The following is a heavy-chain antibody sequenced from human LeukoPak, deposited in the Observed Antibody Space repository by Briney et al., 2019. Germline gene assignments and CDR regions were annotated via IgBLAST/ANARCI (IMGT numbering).Heavy chain of an antibody. Sequence: SETLSLTCAVYGGSFSGYYWSWTRQPPGKGLEWIGEINHSGSTNYNPSLKSRVTISVDTSKNQFSLKLSSVTAADTAVYFCARDLSGSLYFDYWGQGVLVTVSS. V-gene: IGHV4-34*01. CDR3: ARDLSGSLYFDY. J-gene: IGHJ4*02. D-gene: IGHD3-10*01. CDR1: GGSFSGYY. CDR2: INHSGST.